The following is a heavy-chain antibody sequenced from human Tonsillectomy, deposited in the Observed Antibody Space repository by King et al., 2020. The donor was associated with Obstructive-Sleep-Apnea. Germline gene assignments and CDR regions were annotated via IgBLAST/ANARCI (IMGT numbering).Heavy chain of an antibody. CDR2: ITAYNGNT. V-gene: IGHV1-18*01. CDR1: GYTFSSYG. Sequence: QLVQSGAEVKKPGASVKVSCKASGYTFSSYGVSWVRQAPGQGLEWMGWITAYNGNTNYAQKLQGRVTMTTDTSTNTAYMELRSLRSDDTAFYYCARSPLPTMPYNMDVWGQGTTVTVSS. J-gene: IGHJ6*02. CDR3: ARSPLPTMPYNMDV. D-gene: IGHD2-2*01.